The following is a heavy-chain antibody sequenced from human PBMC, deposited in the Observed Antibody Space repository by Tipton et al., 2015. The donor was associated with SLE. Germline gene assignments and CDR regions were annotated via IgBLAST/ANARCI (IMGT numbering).Heavy chain of an antibody. CDR2: IYYSGST. Sequence: TLSLTCSVSGASIRSSSHYWGWIRQPPGKGLEWIGSIYYSGSTYYNPSLKSRVTISVDTSRNHFSLRLMSVTAADTAVYYCAGQGPGVGAIPVDCWGQGTLVTVSS. V-gene: IGHV4-39*01. CDR1: GASIRSSSHY. D-gene: IGHD1-26*01. CDR3: AGQGPGVGAIPVDC. J-gene: IGHJ4*02.